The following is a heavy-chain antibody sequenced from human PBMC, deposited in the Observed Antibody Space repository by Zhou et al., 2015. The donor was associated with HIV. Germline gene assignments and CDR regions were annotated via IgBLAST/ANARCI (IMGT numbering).Heavy chain of an antibody. Sequence: QVQLVQSGAEVKKPGSSVKVSCKASGGTFSTYAISWVRQAPGQGLEWMGGITPLFGTAKYAQKFQGRVTITADRSTSTAYMDLRSLRSEDTAVYYCARTPGSGLPHYNFHAMDVWGQGTTVIVSS. V-gene: IGHV1-69*06. CDR2: ITPLFGTA. D-gene: IGHD1-20*01. CDR1: GGTFSTYA. J-gene: IGHJ6*02. CDR3: ARTPGSGLPHYNFHAMDV.